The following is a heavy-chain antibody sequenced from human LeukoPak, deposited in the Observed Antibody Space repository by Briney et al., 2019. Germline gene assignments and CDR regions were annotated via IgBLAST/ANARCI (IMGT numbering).Heavy chain of an antibody. J-gene: IGHJ6*02. CDR2: MNPNSGNT. CDR3: ASGYPIVVVPAAKDYYYGMDV. V-gene: IGHV1-8*03. D-gene: IGHD2-2*01. Sequence: GASVKVSCKASGYTFTSYDVNWVRQATGQGLEWMGWMNPNSGNTGYAQKFQGRVTITRNTSISTAYMELSSLRSEDTAVYYCASGYPIVVVPAAKDYYYGMDVWGQGTTVTVSS. CDR1: GYTFTSYD.